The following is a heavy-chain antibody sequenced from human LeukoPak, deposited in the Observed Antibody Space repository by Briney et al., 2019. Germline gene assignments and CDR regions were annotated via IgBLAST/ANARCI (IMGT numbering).Heavy chain of an antibody. Sequence: GSSVKVSCKASGGTFSSYAISWVRQAPGQGLEWMGGIIPIFGTANYAQKFQGRVTITADKSTSTAYMELSSLRSEDTAVYYCARKRTVFGVVTLDYWGQGTLVTVSS. D-gene: IGHD3-3*01. J-gene: IGHJ4*02. CDR2: IIPIFGTA. CDR1: GGTFSSYA. V-gene: IGHV1-69*06. CDR3: ARKRTVFGVVTLDY.